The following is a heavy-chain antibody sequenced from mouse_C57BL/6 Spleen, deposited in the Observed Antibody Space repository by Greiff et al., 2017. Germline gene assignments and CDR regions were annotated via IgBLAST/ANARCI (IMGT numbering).Heavy chain of an antibody. Sequence: QVQLQQPGAELVRPGSSVKLSCKASGYTFTSYWMHWVKQRPIQGLEWIGNIDPSDSETHYNQKFKDKDTLTVDKSSSTAYMQLSSLTSEDSAVDYCARSGDSNAWCAYWGQGTLVTVSA. CDR1: GYTFTSYW. CDR2: IDPSDSET. J-gene: IGHJ3*01. CDR3: ARSGDSNAWCAY. V-gene: IGHV1-52*01. D-gene: IGHD2-5*01.